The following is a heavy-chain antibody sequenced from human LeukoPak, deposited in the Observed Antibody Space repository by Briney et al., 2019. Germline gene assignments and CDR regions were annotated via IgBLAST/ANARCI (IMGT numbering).Heavy chain of an antibody. D-gene: IGHD1-26*01. CDR1: GYTFTSYG. J-gene: IGHJ5*02. Sequence: ASVKVSCKASGYTFTSYGISWVRQAPGQGLEWMGWISAYNGNTNYAQKLQGRVTVTTDTSTSTAYMELRSPRSDDTAVYYCARDTMGATTGWFDPWGQGTLVTVSS. CDR3: ARDTMGATTGWFDP. CDR2: ISAYNGNT. V-gene: IGHV1-18*01.